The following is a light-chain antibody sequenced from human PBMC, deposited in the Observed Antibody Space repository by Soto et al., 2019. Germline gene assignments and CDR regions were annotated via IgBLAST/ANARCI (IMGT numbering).Light chain of an antibody. CDR1: QGISNY. CDR2: AAS. V-gene: IGKV1-27*01. J-gene: IGKJ1*01. CDR3: QKYSSARWT. Sequence: DIQITQSPSSLSASVGNRVTITCRASQGISNYLAWYQQKPGKVPKLLIYAASTLQSGVPSRFSGSGSGTDFTLTITSLHPEDVATYYCQKYSSARWTFGQGTKVDI.